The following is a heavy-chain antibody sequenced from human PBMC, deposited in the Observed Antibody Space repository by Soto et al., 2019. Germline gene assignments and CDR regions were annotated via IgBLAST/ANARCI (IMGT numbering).Heavy chain of an antibody. CDR2: IYDSGNT. Sequence: PSETLSLTCTVSGGSVSSGSYYWTWVRQPPGKGLEWIGYIYDSGNTNYNPSLKSRVTISLDTSKIQFSLRLSSVTAADTAVYYCARALPPYYDVSGYYGNFDYWGQGTLVTVSS. V-gene: IGHV4-61*01. D-gene: IGHD3-22*01. J-gene: IGHJ4*02. CDR1: GGSVSSGSYY. CDR3: ARALPPYYDVSGYYGNFDY.